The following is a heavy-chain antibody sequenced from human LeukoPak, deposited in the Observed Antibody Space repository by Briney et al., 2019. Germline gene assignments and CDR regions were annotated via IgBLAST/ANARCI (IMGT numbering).Heavy chain of an antibody. Sequence: PLASVKVSCKASGGTFSSYAISWVRQAPGQGLEWMGRIIPILGIANYAQKFQGRVTVTADKSTSTAYMELSSLRSEDTAVYYCARDLLAPHVAAAEARWGQGTLVTVSS. CDR2: IIPILGIA. CDR3: ARDLLAPHVAAAEAR. V-gene: IGHV1-69*04. J-gene: IGHJ4*02. CDR1: GGTFSSYA. D-gene: IGHD6-13*01.